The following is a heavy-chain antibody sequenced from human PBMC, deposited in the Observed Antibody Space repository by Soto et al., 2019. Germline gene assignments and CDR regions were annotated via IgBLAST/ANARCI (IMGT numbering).Heavy chain of an antibody. Sequence: SETLSLTCTVSGGSITSSPYYWGWIRRPPGKGLEWIGSIYYGGNTYYNPSLKSRVTISVDTSKNQFSLKLTSVTAADTAVYYCARNPDSGGYSPFDLWGQGTLVTVSS. D-gene: IGHD3-22*01. V-gene: IGHV4-39*01. CDR1: GGSITSSPYY. CDR3: ARNPDSGGYSPFDL. CDR2: IYYGGNT. J-gene: IGHJ4*02.